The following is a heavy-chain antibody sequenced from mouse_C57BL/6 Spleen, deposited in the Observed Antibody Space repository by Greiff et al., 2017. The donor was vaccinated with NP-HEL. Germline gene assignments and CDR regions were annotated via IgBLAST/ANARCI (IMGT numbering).Heavy chain of an antibody. CDR2: IHPNSGST. V-gene: IGHV1-64*01. Sequence: VQLQQPGAELVKPGASVKLSCKASGYTFTSYWMHWVKQRPGQGLEWIGMIHPNSGSTNYNEKFKSKATLTVDKSSSTAYMQLSSLTSEDSAVYYCARGSLWPYYYAMDYWGQGTSVTVSS. CDR3: ARGSLWPYYYAMDY. D-gene: IGHD1-1*02. J-gene: IGHJ4*01. CDR1: GYTFTSYW.